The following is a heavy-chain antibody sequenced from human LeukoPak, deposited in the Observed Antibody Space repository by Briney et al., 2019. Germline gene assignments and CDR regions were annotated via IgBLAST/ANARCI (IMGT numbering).Heavy chain of an antibody. CDR3: ARALGLLWFGELLGD. D-gene: IGHD3-10*01. V-gene: IGHV3-30-3*01. CDR1: GFTFSSYA. CDR2: ISYDGSNK. J-gene: IGHJ4*02. Sequence: GGSLRLSCAASGFTFSSYAMHWVRQAPGKGLEWVAVISYDGSNKYYADSVKGRFTISRDNSKNTLYLQMNSLRAEDTAVYYCARALGLLWFGELLGDWGQGTLVTVSS.